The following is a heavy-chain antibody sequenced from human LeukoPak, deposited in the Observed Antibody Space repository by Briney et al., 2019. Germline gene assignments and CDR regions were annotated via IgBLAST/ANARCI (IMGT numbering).Heavy chain of an antibody. CDR3: AKVDYYDDCCGSLGSQSYAFDI. V-gene: IGHV3-21*01. J-gene: IGHJ3*02. CDR2: FPTSSPSI. D-gene: IGHD3-16*01. CDR1: GLTFSEYG. Sequence: GGSLTLACLASGLTFSEYGMSWVRQAAGKGLEWVSSFPTSSPSIFYADSVTGLFIISRDNAKASVYLQRDSLKVEDTAVYYCAKVDYYDDCCGSLGSQSYAFDIWGQGTMVSVSS.